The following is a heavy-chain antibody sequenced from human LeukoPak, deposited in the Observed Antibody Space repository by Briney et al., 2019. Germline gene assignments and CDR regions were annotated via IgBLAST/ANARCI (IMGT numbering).Heavy chain of an antibody. Sequence: GGSLRLSCAASGFTFSSYAMSWVRQAPGKGLEWVSGISGRGGSTYYADSVKGRFTISRDNSKNTLYLQMNSLRAEDTAVYYCAKGVDQWQAYYFDYWGQGTLVIVSS. D-gene: IGHD6-19*01. V-gene: IGHV3-23*01. CDR2: ISGRGGST. CDR3: AKGVDQWQAYYFDY. J-gene: IGHJ4*02. CDR1: GFTFSSYA.